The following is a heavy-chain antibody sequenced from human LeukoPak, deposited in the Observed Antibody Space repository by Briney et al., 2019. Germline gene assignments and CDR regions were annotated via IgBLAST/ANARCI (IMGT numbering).Heavy chain of an antibody. J-gene: IGHJ5*02. Sequence: GGSLRLSCAASGFTFDDYGMSWVRQAPGKGLEWVSGINWNGGSTGYADSVRGRFTISRDNAKNSLYLQMNSLRAEDTALYYCARGASYSSGWHNWFDPWGQGTLVTVSS. CDR2: INWNGGST. V-gene: IGHV3-20*04. CDR3: ARGASYSSGWHNWFDP. CDR1: GFTFDDYG. D-gene: IGHD6-19*01.